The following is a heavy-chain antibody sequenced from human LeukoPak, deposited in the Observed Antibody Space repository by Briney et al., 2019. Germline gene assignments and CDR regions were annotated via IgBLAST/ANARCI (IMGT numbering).Heavy chain of an antibody. CDR2: ISAYNGNT. J-gene: IGHJ5*02. Sequence: ASVKVSCKASGYTFTSYGTSWVRQAPGQGLEWMGWISAYNGNTNYAQKLQGRVTMTTDTSTITAYMELRSLRSDATAVYYCARAITCSGGSCYPGIGWFDHWGQGTLVTVSS. CDR3: ARAITCSGGSCYPGIGWFDH. D-gene: IGHD2-15*01. CDR1: GYTFTSYG. V-gene: IGHV1-18*01.